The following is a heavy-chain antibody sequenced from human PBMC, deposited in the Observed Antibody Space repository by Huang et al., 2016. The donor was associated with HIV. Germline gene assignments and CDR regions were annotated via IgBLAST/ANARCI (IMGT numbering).Heavy chain of an antibody. J-gene: IGHJ4*02. V-gene: IGHV4-39*01. CDR3: ARLPGSITMIRGVITDPY. Sequence: QLQLQESGPGLVKPSETLSLTCTVSGGSIRSDNYYWGWIRQPPGKGLEWIGSIYYSGRTYYNPSRKSRVTITVDTSKNQFSLKMRSVTAADTAVYYCARLPGSITMIRGVITDPYWGQGTLVTVSS. CDR1: GGSIRSDNYY. D-gene: IGHD3-10*01. CDR2: IYYSGRT.